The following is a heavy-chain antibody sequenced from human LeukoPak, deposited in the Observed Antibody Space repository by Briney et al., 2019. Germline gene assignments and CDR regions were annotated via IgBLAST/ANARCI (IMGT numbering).Heavy chain of an antibody. Sequence: SETLSLTCTVSGGSISSYYWSWIRQPPGKGLEWIGYIYYSGSTNYNPSLKSRVTISVDTSKNQFSLKLSSVTAADTVVYYCAIHSGYDGIDYWGQGTLVTVSS. CDR1: GGSISSYY. D-gene: IGHD5-12*01. CDR3: AIHSGYDGIDY. CDR2: IYYSGST. J-gene: IGHJ4*02. V-gene: IGHV4-59*01.